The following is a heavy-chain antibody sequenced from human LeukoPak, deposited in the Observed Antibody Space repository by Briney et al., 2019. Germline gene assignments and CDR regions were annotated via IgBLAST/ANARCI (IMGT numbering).Heavy chain of an antibody. V-gene: IGHV3-23*01. CDR2: ISGSGGST. CDR1: GFTFSSYA. Sequence: GGSLRLSCAASGFTFSSYAMSWVRQARGKGLEWVSAISGSGGSTYYADSVKGRFTISRDNSKNTLYLQMNSLRAEDTAVYYCASPLGRGYYYYYGMDVWGQGTTVTVSS. D-gene: IGHD1-14*01. J-gene: IGHJ6*02. CDR3: ASPLGRGYYYYYGMDV.